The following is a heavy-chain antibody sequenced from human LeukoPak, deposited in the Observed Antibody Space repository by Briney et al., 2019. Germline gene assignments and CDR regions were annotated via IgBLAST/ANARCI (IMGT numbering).Heavy chain of an antibody. CDR3: AKDGGPAHLDAFDI. CDR1: GFTFSSYG. V-gene: IGHV3-33*06. Sequence: GGSLRLSCAPSGFTFSSYGMHWVRQAPGKGLVRVAVIWYDGSNKYYADSVKGRFTISRDNSKNTLYLQMNSLRAEDTAVYYCAKDGGPAHLDAFDIWGQGTMVTVSS. CDR2: IWYDGSNK. D-gene: IGHD4-23*01. J-gene: IGHJ3*02.